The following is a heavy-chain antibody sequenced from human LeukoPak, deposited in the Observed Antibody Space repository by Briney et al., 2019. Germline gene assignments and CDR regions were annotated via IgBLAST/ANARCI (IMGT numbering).Heavy chain of an antibody. Sequence: GGSLRLSCAASGFTFGNSWVHWVRQAPGKGLVWVSLTNADGSTATYADSVKGRFTISRDNARNTLSLQMNSLTIEDTAVYYCVVVVEPPDSDGFDVWGQGTMITVSS. D-gene: IGHD1-14*01. CDR2: TNADGSTA. V-gene: IGHV3-74*01. J-gene: IGHJ3*01. CDR1: GFTFGNSW. CDR3: VVVVEPPDSDGFDV.